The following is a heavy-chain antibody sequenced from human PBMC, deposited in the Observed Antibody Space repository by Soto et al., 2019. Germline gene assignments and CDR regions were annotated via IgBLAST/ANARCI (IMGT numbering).Heavy chain of an antibody. D-gene: IGHD1-1*01. CDR1: GYTFTEYD. CDR2: VSPENKNA. J-gene: IGHJ4*02. V-gene: IGHV1-8*01. CDR3: EVTTGY. Sequence: QVQVIQSRAEVKEPGASVKVSCKTSGYTFTEYDIDWVRQAPGQGPESMGWVSPENKNAGYAPQFRGRVSMTTDTTISTAYLAVTNLTYEDTAVYYCEVTTGYWGQGTMVTVSS.